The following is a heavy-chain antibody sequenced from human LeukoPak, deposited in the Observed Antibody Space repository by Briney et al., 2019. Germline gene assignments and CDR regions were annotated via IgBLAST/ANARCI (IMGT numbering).Heavy chain of an antibody. V-gene: IGHV1-2*02. CDR2: INPNSGGT. Sequence: GASVKVSCKASGYTFTGYYMHWVRQAPGQGLVWMGWINPNSGGTNYAQKFQGRVTMTRDTSISTAYMELSRLRSDDTAVYYCARDRYYDSSGYTFDYWGQGTQVTVSS. CDR3: ARDRYYDSSGYTFDY. D-gene: IGHD3-22*01. J-gene: IGHJ4*02. CDR1: GYTFTGYY.